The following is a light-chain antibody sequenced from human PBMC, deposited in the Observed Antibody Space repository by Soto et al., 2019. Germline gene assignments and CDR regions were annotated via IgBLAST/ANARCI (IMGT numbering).Light chain of an antibody. J-gene: IGKJ4*01. CDR3: QQYGSSLL. Sequence: EIVLTQSPGTLSLSPGERATLSCRASQSVDSSYLAWYQQKPGQAPRLLMHGASSRATGIPDRFSGSGSGTDFTLTISRLEPEDFAVYYCQQYGSSLLFGGGTKVEIK. V-gene: IGKV3-20*01. CDR1: QSVDSSY. CDR2: GAS.